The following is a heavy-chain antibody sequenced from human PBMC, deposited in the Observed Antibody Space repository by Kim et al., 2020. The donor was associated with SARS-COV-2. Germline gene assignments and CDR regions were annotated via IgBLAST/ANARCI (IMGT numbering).Heavy chain of an antibody. CDR3: ARVATYYYGSGSYLSGMDV. CDR2: IYYSGST. V-gene: IGHV4-59*01. Sequence: SETLSLTCTVSGGSISSYYWSWIRQPPGKGLEWIGYIYYSGSTNYNPSLKSRVTISVDTSKNQFSLKLSSVTAADTAVYYCARVATYYYGSGSYLSGMDVWGQGTTVTVSS. CDR1: GGSISSYY. D-gene: IGHD3-10*01. J-gene: IGHJ6*02.